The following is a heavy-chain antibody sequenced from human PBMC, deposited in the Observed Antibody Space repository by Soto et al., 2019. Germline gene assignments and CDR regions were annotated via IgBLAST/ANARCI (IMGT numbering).Heavy chain of an antibody. CDR1: GFTVSSNY. J-gene: IGHJ4*02. Sequence: LRLSCAASGFTVSSNYMSWVRQAPGKGLEWVSVIYSGGSTYYADSAKGRFTISRDNSKNTLYLQINSLRAEDTAVYYCARGMGLYYYDSRPYYFDYWGQGTLVTVSS. D-gene: IGHD3-22*01. CDR3: ARGMGLYYYDSRPYYFDY. CDR2: IYSGGST. V-gene: IGHV3-53*01.